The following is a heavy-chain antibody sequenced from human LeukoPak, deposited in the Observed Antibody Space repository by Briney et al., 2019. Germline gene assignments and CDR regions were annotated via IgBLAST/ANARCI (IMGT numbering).Heavy chain of an antibody. Sequence: GESLKISCQGSGYRFTSYWIGWVRQMPGRGLEWMGIMYPGDSDTRYSTSFQGQVTISADKSISTAYLQWSSLKASDTAMYYCARLYYLAVAGKSWFDPWGQGTLVTVSS. J-gene: IGHJ5*02. CDR3: ARLYYLAVAGKSWFDP. CDR2: MYPGDSDT. CDR1: GYRFTSYW. V-gene: IGHV5-51*01. D-gene: IGHD6-19*01.